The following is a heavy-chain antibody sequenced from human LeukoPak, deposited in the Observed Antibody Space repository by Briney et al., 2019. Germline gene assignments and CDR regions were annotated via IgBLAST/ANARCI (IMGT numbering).Heavy chain of an antibody. J-gene: IGHJ6*02. CDR1: GFTFSSYA. CDR2: ISGSGGST. Sequence: GGSLRLSCAASGFTFSSYAMSWVRQAPGKGLEWVSAISGSGGSTYYADSVKGRFTISRNNSKNTLYLQMNSLRTEDTAVYYCAKVRASKGYYYYGMDVWGQGTTVTVSS. CDR3: AKVRASKGYYYYGMDV. V-gene: IGHV3-23*01.